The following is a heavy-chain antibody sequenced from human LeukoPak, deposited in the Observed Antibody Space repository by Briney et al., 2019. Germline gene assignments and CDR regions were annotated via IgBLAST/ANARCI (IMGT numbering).Heavy chain of an antibody. J-gene: IGHJ4*02. CDR2: INHSGST. CDR3: ARGHSSVVTGIPSYFDY. D-gene: IGHD2-21*02. V-gene: IGHV4-34*01. CDR1: GGSFSGYY. Sequence: SGTPSLTCAVYGGSFSGYYWSWIRQSPGKGLEWIGEINHSGSTNYNPSLKSRVSISVDTSKNQVLLRLSSVTAADAAVYYCARGHSSVVTGIPSYFDYWGRGIPVTVSS.